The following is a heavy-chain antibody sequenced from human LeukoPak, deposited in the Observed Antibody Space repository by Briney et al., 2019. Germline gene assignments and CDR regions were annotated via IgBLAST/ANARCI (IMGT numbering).Heavy chain of an antibody. CDR2: IYPGDSDT. Sequence: GESLKISCKGSGYSFTSYWIGWVRQMPGKGLEWMGIIYPGDSDTRYSPSFQGQVTISADKSISTAYLQWSSLKASDTAMYYCARHDYVWGSYRYTFFDYWGQGTLVTISS. CDR1: GYSFTSYW. D-gene: IGHD3-16*02. J-gene: IGHJ4*02. CDR3: ARHDYVWGSYRYTFFDY. V-gene: IGHV5-51*01.